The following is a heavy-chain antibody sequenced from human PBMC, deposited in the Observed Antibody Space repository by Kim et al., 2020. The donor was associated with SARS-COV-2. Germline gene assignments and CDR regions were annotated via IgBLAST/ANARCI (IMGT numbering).Heavy chain of an antibody. Sequence: GGSLRLSCVASGFTFSTSPMGWVRQAPGEGLEWVSRISWDGTRTYYADSVKGRVTMSSDKSKNTVYLHMNSLRVEDTAVYYCAKGVTNNGFDYWGQGAQVTVSS. D-gene: IGHD4-17*01. CDR2: ISWDGTRT. CDR1: GFTFSTSP. J-gene: IGHJ4*02. V-gene: IGHV3-23*01. CDR3: AKGVTNNGFDY.